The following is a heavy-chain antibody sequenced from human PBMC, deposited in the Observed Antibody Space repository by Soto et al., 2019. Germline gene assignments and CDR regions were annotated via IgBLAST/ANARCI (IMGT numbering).Heavy chain of an antibody. J-gene: IGHJ3*01. CDR2: SGPGGST. D-gene: IGHD2-2*01. V-gene: IGHV3-23*01. CDR1: GFTFSNYP. Sequence: EVQLLESGGGFLQPGGSLRLSCAASGFTFSNYPMSWVRQAPGKGLEWVSASGPGGSTYYSDSLRGRFTIPRNNSENTLYLQINSLRVEDPAVYYCARHIVVVPDAKACDLWGQGTIVTVSS. CDR3: ARHIVVVPDAKACDL.